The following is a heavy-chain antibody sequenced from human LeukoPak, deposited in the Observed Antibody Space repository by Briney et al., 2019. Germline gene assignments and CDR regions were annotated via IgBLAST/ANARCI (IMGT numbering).Heavy chain of an antibody. V-gene: IGHV4-59*01. J-gene: IGHJ4*02. CDR3: ARRVHSSSWSSYFDY. Sequence: SETLSLTCTVSGGSINSYYWSWIRQPPGRGLEWVGSIPYSGSTSYNPSLRSRVTISVDKSKNQFFLKLSSVTATDTAVYYCARRVHSSSWSSYFDYWGQETLVTVSS. D-gene: IGHD6-13*01. CDR1: GGSINSYY. CDR2: IPYSGST.